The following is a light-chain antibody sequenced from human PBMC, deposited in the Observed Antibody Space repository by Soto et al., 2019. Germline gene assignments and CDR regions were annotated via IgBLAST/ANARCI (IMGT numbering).Light chain of an antibody. V-gene: IGKV1-33*01. Sequence: DIPMTQSPSSLSASVGDRVTIPCRASQSISSYLNWYQQKPGKAPKLLIYDASNLETGVPSRFSGSGSGTDFTFTISSLQPEDIATYYCQQYDNLPLTSGGGTKADIK. CDR1: QSISSY. CDR3: QQYDNLPLT. J-gene: IGKJ4*01. CDR2: DAS.